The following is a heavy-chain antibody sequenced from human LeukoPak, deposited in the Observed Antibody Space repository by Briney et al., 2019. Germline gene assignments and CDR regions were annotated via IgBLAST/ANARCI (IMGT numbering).Heavy chain of an antibody. CDR3: AKDYYYGSGSYYNRLFDY. CDR2: IRYDGSNK. CDR1: GFTFSSYG. V-gene: IGHV3-30*02. D-gene: IGHD3-10*01. Sequence: GRSLRLSCAASGFTFSSYGMHWVRQAPGKGLEWVAFIRYDGSNKYYADSVKGRFTISRDNSKNTLYLQMNSLRAEDTAVYYCAKDYYYGSGSYYNRLFDYWGQGTLVTVSS. J-gene: IGHJ4*02.